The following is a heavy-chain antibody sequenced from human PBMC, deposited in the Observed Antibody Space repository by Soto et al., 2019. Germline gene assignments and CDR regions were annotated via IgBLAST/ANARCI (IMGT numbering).Heavy chain of an antibody. V-gene: IGHV4-31*03. CDR3: ARDVAAAIHYYYCMDV. J-gene: IGHJ6*02. Sequence: QVQLQESGPGLVKPSQTLSLTCTVSGGSISSGGYYWSWIRQHPGKGLEWIGYIYYSGSTYYNPSLNSRVTISVDTSKNQFSLKLSSVTAADTAVYYCARDVAAAIHYYYCMDVWGQGTTVTVSS. CDR2: IYYSGST. CDR1: GGSISSGGYY. D-gene: IGHD2-2*01.